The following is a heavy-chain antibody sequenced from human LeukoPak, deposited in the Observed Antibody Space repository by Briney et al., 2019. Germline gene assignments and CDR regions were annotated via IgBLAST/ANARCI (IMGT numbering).Heavy chain of an antibody. CDR2: IYSGGST. D-gene: IGHD2-2*01. V-gene: IGHV3-53*01. Sequence: GGSLRLSCAASGFTVSSNYMSWVRQAPGKGLEWVSVIYSGGSTYYADSVKGRFTISRDNSKNTLYLQMNSLRAEDTAVYYCAKSLDIVVVPAAMRYYYYYGMDVWGQGTTVTVSS. CDR1: GFTVSSNY. CDR3: AKSLDIVVVPAAMRYYYYYGMDV. J-gene: IGHJ6*02.